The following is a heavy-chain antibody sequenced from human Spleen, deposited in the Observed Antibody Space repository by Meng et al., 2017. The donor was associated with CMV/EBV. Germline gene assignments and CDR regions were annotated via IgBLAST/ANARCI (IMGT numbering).Heavy chain of an antibody. J-gene: IGHJ4*02. CDR1: GYRFTSYG. CDR2: ISSDNSNT. CDR3: ARLLHVPYYDSSGYYDY. V-gene: IGHV1-18*01. D-gene: IGHD3-22*01. Sequence: ASVKVSCKASGYRFTSYGISWVRQAPGQGLEWMGWISSDNSNTVYAQKFQGRVTMTTDTSISTAYMDLSRLRSDDTAVYFCARLLHVPYYDSSGYYDYWGQGTLVTVSS.